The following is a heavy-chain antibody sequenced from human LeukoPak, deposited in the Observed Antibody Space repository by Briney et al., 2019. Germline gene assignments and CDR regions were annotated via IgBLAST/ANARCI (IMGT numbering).Heavy chain of an antibody. Sequence: PGGSLRLSCKASGFNFSNYGMHWVRQAPGKGPGWVSLISFDGTNEFYTDSVKGRFIISRDNSKNTLYLQMSLLTADDSAIYYCAKDVGMVRGSLYAAPFDIWGQGTTVTVSS. D-gene: IGHD3-10*01. V-gene: IGHV3-30*18. J-gene: IGHJ3*02. CDR1: GFNFSNYG. CDR3: AKDVGMVRGSLYAAPFDI. CDR2: ISFDGTNE.